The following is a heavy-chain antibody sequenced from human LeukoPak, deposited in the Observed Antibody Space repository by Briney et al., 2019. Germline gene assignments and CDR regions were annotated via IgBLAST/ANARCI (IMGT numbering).Heavy chain of an antibody. CDR2: ISYDGSNK. CDR1: GFTFSRYA. Sequence: PGGSLRLSCAASGFTFSRYALHWVRQAPGKGLEWVAVISYDGSNKYYADSVKGRFTISRDNSNNTLYLQMNSLRAEDTAVYSCARAHGLIVVIIGVDYFDYWGQGTLVTVSS. V-gene: IGHV3-30-3*01. CDR3: ARAHGLIVVIIGVDYFDY. J-gene: IGHJ4*02. D-gene: IGHD3-22*01.